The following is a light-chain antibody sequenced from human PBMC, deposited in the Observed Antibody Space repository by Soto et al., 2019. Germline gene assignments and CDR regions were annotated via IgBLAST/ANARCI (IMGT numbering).Light chain of an antibody. CDR2: GNS. J-gene: IGLJ1*01. Sequence: QSLLTQPPSLSGAPGQRVTISCTGSSSKIGAGYDVHWYQQLPGTAPKLLIYGNSNRPSGVPDRFSGSKSGTSASLAISGLQAEDEADYYCQSYDSSLSGHYVFGTGTKVTVL. CDR1: SSKIGAGYD. CDR3: QSYDSSLSGHYV. V-gene: IGLV1-40*01.